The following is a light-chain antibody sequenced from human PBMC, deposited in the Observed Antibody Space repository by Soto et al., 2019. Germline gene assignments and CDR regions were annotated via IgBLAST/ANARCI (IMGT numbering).Light chain of an antibody. CDR1: QSVSSNY. CDR3: QQYGGSPWT. CDR2: GAS. Sequence: ENVLTQSPGTLSLSPGERATLSCRASQSVSSNYLAWYQQKPGQAPRLLIYGASSRATGIPDRFSGSGSGTDFTLTINRLEPEDFAVYYCQQYGGSPWTFGQGTKVEIK. V-gene: IGKV3-20*01. J-gene: IGKJ1*01.